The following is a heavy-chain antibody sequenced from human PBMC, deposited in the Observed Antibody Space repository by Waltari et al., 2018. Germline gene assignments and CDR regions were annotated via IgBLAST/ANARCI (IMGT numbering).Heavy chain of an antibody. CDR3: ARDWADYDFWSGYPDY. J-gene: IGHJ4*02. CDR1: GGSISSSSYY. V-gene: IGHV4-39*07. CDR2: IYYSGST. Sequence: QLQLQESGPGLVKPSETLSLTCTVSGGSISSSSYYWGWIRQPPGKGLEWIGSIYYSGSTYYNPSLKSRVTISVDTSKNQFSLKLSSVTAADTAVYYCARDWADYDFWSGYPDYWGQGTLVTVSS. D-gene: IGHD3-3*01.